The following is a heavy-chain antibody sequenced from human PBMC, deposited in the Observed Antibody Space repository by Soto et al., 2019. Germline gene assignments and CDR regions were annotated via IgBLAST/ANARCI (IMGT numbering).Heavy chain of an antibody. CDR3: ARGNLSGYLN. V-gene: IGHV4-30-4*01. J-gene: IGHJ4*02. CDR1: GGSFSGYY. CDR2: IYYSGST. D-gene: IGHD5-12*01. Sequence: SETLSLTCGVYGGSFSGYYWSWIRQPPGKGLEWIGYIYYSGSTYYNPSLKSRVTISVDTSKNQFSLKLSSVTAADTAVYYCARGNLSGYLNWGQGTLVTVSS.